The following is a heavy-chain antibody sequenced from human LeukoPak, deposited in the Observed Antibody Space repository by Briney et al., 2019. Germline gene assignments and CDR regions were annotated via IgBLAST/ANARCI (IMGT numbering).Heavy chain of an antibody. CDR2: IRNDGSNY. CDR3: ANWGQYCSSTSCLSAFDI. Sequence: GGYLRLSCAASGFTFSDYGMHWVRQAPGKGLEWVAFIRNDGSNYYHADSVKGRFTISRDNSKNTLYLQMNSLRAEDTAVYYCANWGQYCSSTSCLSAFDIWGQGTMVTVSS. V-gene: IGHV3-30*02. CDR1: GFTFSDYG. J-gene: IGHJ3*02. D-gene: IGHD2-2*01.